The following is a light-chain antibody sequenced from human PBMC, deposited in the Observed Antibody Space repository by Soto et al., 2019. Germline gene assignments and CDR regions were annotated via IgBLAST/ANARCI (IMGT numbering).Light chain of an antibody. CDR1: SSNIGAGYD. CDR2: GDT. V-gene: IGLV1-40*01. Sequence: QSVLTQPPSVSGAPVQRVTISCTGSSSNIGAGYDVHWYQHLPGTGPKLLIYGDTNRPSGVPDRFSGSKSGTSASLAITGLQSEDEADYYCQSYDSSLSGHVVFGGGTKLNVL. J-gene: IGLJ3*02. CDR3: QSYDSSLSGHVV.